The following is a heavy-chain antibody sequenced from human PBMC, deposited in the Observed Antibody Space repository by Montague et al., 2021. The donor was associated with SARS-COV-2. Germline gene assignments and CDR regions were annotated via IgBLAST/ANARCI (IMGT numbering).Heavy chain of an antibody. CDR2: IDWXDDK. D-gene: IGHD3-9*01. CDR1: GFSLSTSGMC. J-gene: IGHJ4*02. CDR3: ARIRDYDILTGSYSGFDY. Sequence: PALVKPTQTLTLTCTFSGFSLSTSGMCVGWIRQPPGKALEWLALIDWXDDKYYSTSLKTRLTISKDTSKNQVVLTMTNMDPVDTATYYCARIRDYDILTGSYSGFDYWGQGTLVTVSS. V-gene: IGHV2-70*01.